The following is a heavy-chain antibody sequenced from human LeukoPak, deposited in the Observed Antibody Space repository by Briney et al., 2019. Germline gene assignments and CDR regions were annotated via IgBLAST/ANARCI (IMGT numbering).Heavy chain of an antibody. D-gene: IGHD6-19*01. J-gene: IGHJ4*02. V-gene: IGHV4-59*11. Sequence: ASETLSLTCTVSGGSISSHYWSWLRQPPGKGLEWIGYIYYSGSTNYNPSLKSRVTISVDTSKNQFSLKLNSVTAADRAVYYCARGGLSSGWYGWGQGTLVTVSS. CDR1: GGSISSHY. CDR3: ARGGLSSGWYG. CDR2: IYYSGST.